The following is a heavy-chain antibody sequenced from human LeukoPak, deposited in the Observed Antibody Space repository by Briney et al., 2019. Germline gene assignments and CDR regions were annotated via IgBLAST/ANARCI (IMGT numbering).Heavy chain of an antibody. CDR3: AREGSSSSVDY. J-gene: IGHJ4*02. V-gene: IGHV3-11*04. CDR1: GFTFSDYY. D-gene: IGHD6-13*01. CDR2: ISSSGTPI. Sequence: PGGSLRLSCAASGFTFSDYYMSWVRQAPGKGLEWVSYISSSGTPIYYADSVKGRFTISRDNAKNSLYLQMNSLRAEDTAVYYCAREGSSSSVDYWGQGTLVTVSS.